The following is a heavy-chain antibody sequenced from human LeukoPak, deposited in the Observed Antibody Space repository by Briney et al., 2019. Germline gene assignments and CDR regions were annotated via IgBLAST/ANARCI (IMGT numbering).Heavy chain of an antibody. Sequence: GESLRISCKGSGYSFTSYWISWVRQMPGKGLEWMGGIDHSDSYTNNSPSFQGHVTFSGDKSISTAYLQWSSLKASDTAMYYCARQVYCSSTSCYDAFDIWGQGTMVTVSS. CDR1: GYSFTSYW. CDR2: IDHSDSYT. J-gene: IGHJ3*02. D-gene: IGHD2-2*01. V-gene: IGHV5-10-1*01. CDR3: ARQVYCSSTSCYDAFDI.